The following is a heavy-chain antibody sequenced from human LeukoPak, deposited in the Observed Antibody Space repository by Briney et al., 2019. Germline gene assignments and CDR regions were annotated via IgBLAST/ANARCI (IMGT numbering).Heavy chain of an antibody. CDR3: ARGVFYYYYMDV. CDR2: IYTSGST. CDR1: GGSISSYY. Sequence: SETLSLTCTVSGGSISSYYWSWIRQPPGKGLEWIGYIYTSGSTNYNPSLKSRVTISVDTSKYQFSLKLSSVTAADTAVYYCARGVFYYYYMDVWGKGTTVTVSS. J-gene: IGHJ6*03. V-gene: IGHV4-4*09. D-gene: IGHD3-10*01.